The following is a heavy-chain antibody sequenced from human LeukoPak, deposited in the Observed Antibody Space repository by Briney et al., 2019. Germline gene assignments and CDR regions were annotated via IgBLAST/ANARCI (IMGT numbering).Heavy chain of an antibody. Sequence: GGSLRLSCAASGFTFDDYAMHWVRPAPGKGLEWVSGISWNSRSIGYADSVKGRFTISRDNAKNSLYLQMNSLRAEDTALYYCAKAPASYYGGGWFDPWGQGTLVTVSS. J-gene: IGHJ5*02. CDR1: GFTFDDYA. CDR2: ISWNSRSI. D-gene: IGHD1-26*01. CDR3: AKAPASYYGGGWFDP. V-gene: IGHV3-9*01.